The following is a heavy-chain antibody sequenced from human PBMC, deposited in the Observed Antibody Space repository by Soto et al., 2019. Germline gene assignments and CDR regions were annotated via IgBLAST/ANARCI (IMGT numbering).Heavy chain of an antibody. V-gene: IGHV1-69*13. D-gene: IGHD1-1*01. Sequence: GASVKVSCKASGGTFSSYAISWVRQAPGQGLEWMGGIIPIFGTANYAQKFQGRVTITADESTSTAYMELSSLRSEDTAVYYCARGPVDWNDRHYYYGMDVWGQGTTVTVSS. CDR2: IIPIFGTA. J-gene: IGHJ6*02. CDR1: GGTFSSYA. CDR3: ARGPVDWNDRHYYYGMDV.